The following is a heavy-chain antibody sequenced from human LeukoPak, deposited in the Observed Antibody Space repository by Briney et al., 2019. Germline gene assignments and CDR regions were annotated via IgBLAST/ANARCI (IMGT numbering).Heavy chain of an antibody. Sequence: SETLSLTCTVSGGSISSGSYYWSWIRQPAGKGLEWIGRIYTSGSTNYNPSLKSRVTISVDTSKNQFSLKLSSVTAADTAVYYCATGNDFWSGPFDYWGQGTLVTVSS. J-gene: IGHJ4*02. CDR2: IYTSGST. CDR1: GGSISSGSYY. V-gene: IGHV4-61*02. D-gene: IGHD3-3*01. CDR3: ATGNDFWSGPFDY.